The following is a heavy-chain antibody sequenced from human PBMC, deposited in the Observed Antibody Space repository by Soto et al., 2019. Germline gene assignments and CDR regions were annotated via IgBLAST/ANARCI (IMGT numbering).Heavy chain of an antibody. D-gene: IGHD4-17*01. Sequence: GASVKVSCKASGYTFTSYGISWVRQAPGQGLEWMGWISTYNGNTNYAQKFQGRVTMTTDTSTSTAYMELRSLRSDDTAVYYCARVDGDYDLLIRRYYFDYWGQGTLVTVSS. J-gene: IGHJ4*02. CDR2: ISTYNGNT. CDR3: ARVDGDYDLLIRRYYFDY. V-gene: IGHV1-18*04. CDR1: GYTFTSYG.